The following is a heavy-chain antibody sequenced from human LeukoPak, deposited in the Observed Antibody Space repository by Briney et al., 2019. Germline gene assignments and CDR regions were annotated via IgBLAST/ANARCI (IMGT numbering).Heavy chain of an antibody. CDR1: GFTFSNYW. CDR2: INRDGRST. J-gene: IGHJ4*02. CDR3: ALPLRDGDFYFDY. V-gene: IGHV3-74*01. Sequence: VGSLRLSCAASGFTFSNYWMHWVRQAPGKGLVWVSRINRDGRSTNYADSVKGRFTISRDNAKNTVFLQMNSLRAEDTAVYYCALPLRDGDFYFDYWGQGALVTVSS. D-gene: IGHD4-17*01.